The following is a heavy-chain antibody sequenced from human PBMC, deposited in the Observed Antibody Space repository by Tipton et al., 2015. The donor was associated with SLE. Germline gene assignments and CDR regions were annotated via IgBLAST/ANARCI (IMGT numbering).Heavy chain of an antibody. CDR1: GGSISSSSYY. J-gene: IGHJ2*01. Sequence: TLSLTCTVSGGSISSSSYYWGWIRQPPGKGLEWIGSIYYSGSTYYNPSLKSRVTISVDKSKNQFSLKLSSVTAADTAVYYCASGGYLRTIAVAGTRHWYFDLWGRGTLVTVSS. D-gene: IGHD6-19*01. V-gene: IGHV4-39*07. CDR3: ASGGYLRTIAVAGTRHWYFDL. CDR2: IYYSGST.